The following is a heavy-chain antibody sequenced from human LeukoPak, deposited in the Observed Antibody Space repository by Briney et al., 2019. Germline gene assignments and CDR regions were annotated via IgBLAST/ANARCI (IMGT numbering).Heavy chain of an antibody. D-gene: IGHD6-19*01. CDR2: INHSGST. Sequence: SETLSLTCAVYGGSFSGYYWSWIRQPPGKGLEWIGEINHSGSTNYNPSLKSRVTISVDTSKNQFSLKLSSVTAADTAVYYCARQRSKQWLGTYYFDYWGQGTLVTVSS. CDR1: GGSFSGYY. CDR3: ARQRSKQWLGTYYFDY. J-gene: IGHJ4*02. V-gene: IGHV4-34*01.